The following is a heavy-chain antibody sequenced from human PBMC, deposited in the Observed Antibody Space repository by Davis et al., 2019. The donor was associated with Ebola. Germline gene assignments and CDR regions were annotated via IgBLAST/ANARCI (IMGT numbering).Heavy chain of an antibody. Sequence: GESLKISCAASGFTFSDYYMSWIRQAPGKGLEWVSSISSSGSTIYYADSVKGRFTISRDNAKNSLYLQMNSLRAEDTAVYYCARDTLWLLGVWGQGTTVTVSS. CDR3: ARDTLWLLGV. V-gene: IGHV3-11*01. CDR2: ISSSGSTI. J-gene: IGHJ6*02. D-gene: IGHD3-10*01. CDR1: GFTFSDYY.